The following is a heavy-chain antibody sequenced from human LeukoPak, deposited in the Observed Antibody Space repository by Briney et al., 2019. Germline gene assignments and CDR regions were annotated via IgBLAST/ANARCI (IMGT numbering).Heavy chain of an antibody. CDR1: EVTVTNNY. Sequence: GGSLRLSCAASEVTVTNNYMSWARQAPGKGLQWVSVIYPGGNIYYADSVKGRFIISRDNSKNTLSLQMNSLTADDTAVYYCVRGPRYYDDSGFHYGVFDIWGQGTLVTVSS. CDR3: VRGPRYYDDSGFHYGVFDI. V-gene: IGHV3-53*01. D-gene: IGHD3-22*01. J-gene: IGHJ3*02. CDR2: IYPGGNI.